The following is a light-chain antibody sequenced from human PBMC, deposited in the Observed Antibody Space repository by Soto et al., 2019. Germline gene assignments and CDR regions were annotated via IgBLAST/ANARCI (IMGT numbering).Light chain of an antibody. CDR1: QSVSSAY. CDR3: QQYGSSSTWT. Sequence: EIVLTQSPGTLSLSPGERATLSCRASQSVSSAYLAWYQHKPGQPPTLLIYAASSRVTGIPDRFSGSGSGTDFTLTISRLEPGDFAVYYCQQYGSSSTWTFGQGTKVEIK. V-gene: IGKV3-20*01. CDR2: AAS. J-gene: IGKJ1*01.